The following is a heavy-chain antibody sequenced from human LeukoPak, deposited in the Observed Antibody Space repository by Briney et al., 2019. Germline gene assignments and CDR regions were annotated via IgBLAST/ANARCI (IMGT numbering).Heavy chain of an antibody. CDR1: GFTFSSYE. D-gene: IGHD6-19*01. CDR2: ISSSGSTI. Sequence: PGGSLRLSCAASGFTFSSYEMNWVRQAPGKGLEWVSYISSSGSTIYYADSVKGRFTISRDNAKNSLYLQMNSLRAEDTAVYYCAGEKQWLPNDAFDIWGQGAMVTVSS. CDR3: AGEKQWLPNDAFDI. J-gene: IGHJ3*02. V-gene: IGHV3-48*03.